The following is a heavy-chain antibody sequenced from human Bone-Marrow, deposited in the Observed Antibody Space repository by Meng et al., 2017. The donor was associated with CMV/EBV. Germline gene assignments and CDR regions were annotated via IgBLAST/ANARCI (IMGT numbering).Heavy chain of an antibody. D-gene: IGHD6-13*01. J-gene: IGHJ6*02. Sequence: SETLSLTCTVSGGSISSYCWNWLRQPPGKGLEWIGYISYSGDTNYNPSLKSRVTISVDTSKNKFSLKLSSVTAADTAFYYCARFDMDVEGYYGMDVWGQGTTVTVPS. V-gene: IGHV4-59*01. CDR2: ISYSGDT. CDR1: GGSISSYC. CDR3: ARFDMDVEGYYGMDV.